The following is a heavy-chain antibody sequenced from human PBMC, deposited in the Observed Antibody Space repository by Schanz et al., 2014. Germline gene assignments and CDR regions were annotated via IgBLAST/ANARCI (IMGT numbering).Heavy chain of an antibody. CDR1: GFTFSSYA. J-gene: IGHJ4*02. CDR3: AKDQGSYGSGSYSYFDY. D-gene: IGHD3-10*01. CDR2: ISGSGAST. V-gene: IGHV3-23*01. Sequence: EVQLLESGGGLVRPGGSLRLSCAASGFTFSSYAMTWVRQAPGRGLEWVSAISGSGASTYYADSVKGRFTISRDNSKNTLYLQMNSLRAEDTAVYYCAKDQGSYGSGSYSYFDYWGQGTLATVSS.